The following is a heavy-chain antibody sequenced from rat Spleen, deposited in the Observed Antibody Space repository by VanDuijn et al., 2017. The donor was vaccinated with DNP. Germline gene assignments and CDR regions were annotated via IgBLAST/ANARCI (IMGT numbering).Heavy chain of an antibody. Sequence: EVKLVESGGGLVQPGRSLKLSCAASGFNFNDHWMGWVRQAPKKGLEWVASISNTGDNTYYSDSVKGRFSLSRDNAKSTLYLQVNSLRSEDTATYYCARHDGSTDWFAYWGQGTLVTVSS. J-gene: IGHJ3*01. CDR2: ISNTGDNT. D-gene: IGHD1-12*02. CDR3: ARHDGSTDWFAY. CDR1: GFNFNDHW. V-gene: IGHV5-31*01.